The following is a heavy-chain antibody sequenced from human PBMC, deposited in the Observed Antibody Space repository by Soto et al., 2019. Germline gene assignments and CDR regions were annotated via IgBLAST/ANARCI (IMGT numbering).Heavy chain of an antibody. Sequence: QVQLVESGGGLVKPGGSLRLSCAASGFTFSDYYMSWIRQAPGKGLEWVSYISSSGSTIYYADSVKGRFTISRDNAKNSLYLQMNSLRAEDTAVYYCASELLYGYDILTGYNDDYWGQGTLVTVSS. CDR1: GFTFSDYY. CDR3: ASELLYGYDILTGYNDDY. D-gene: IGHD3-9*01. J-gene: IGHJ4*02. CDR2: ISSSGSTI. V-gene: IGHV3-11*01.